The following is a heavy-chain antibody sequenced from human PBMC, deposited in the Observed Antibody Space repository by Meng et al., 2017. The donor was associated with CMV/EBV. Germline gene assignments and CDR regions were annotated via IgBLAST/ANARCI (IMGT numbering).Heavy chain of an antibody. V-gene: IGHV3-9*01. CDR3: AKDSHYYGLGWSFDL. J-gene: IGHJ2*01. CDR1: GFTFADYA. D-gene: IGHD3-10*01. CDR2: ISWNSGSI. Sequence: GGSLRLSCPASGFTFADYAMHWVRQAPGKGLEWVSGISWNSGSIGYADSVQGRFTISRDNAKNPLYLQMNSLRAEDTASYYCAKDSHYYGLGWSFDLWGRGTLVTRLL.